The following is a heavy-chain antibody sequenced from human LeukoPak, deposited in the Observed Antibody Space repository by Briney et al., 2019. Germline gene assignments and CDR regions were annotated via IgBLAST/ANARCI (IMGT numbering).Heavy chain of an antibody. CDR3: AGNDILTGYRDYYYYYMDV. CDR1: GGSISSYY. J-gene: IGHJ6*03. D-gene: IGHD3-9*01. CDR2: IYTSGST. V-gene: IGHV4-4*09. Sequence: SETLSLTCTVSGGSISSYYWSWIRQPPGKGLEWIGYIYTSGSTNYNPSLKSRVTISVDTSKNQFSLKLSFVTAADTAVYYCAGNDILTGYRDYYYYYMDVWGKGITVTVSS.